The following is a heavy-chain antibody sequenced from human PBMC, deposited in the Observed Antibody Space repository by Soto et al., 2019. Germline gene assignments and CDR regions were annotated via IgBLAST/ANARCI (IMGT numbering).Heavy chain of an antibody. CDR1: GGSISSSSYY. CDR2: IYYSGST. J-gene: IGHJ6*03. Sequence: SETLSLTCTVSGGSISSSSYYWGWIRQPPGKGLEWIGSIYYSGSTYYNPSLKSRVTISVDTSKNQFSLKLSSVTAADTAVYYCARERDYYYYMDVWGKGTTVTVSS. CDR3: ARERDYYYYMDV. V-gene: IGHV4-39*02.